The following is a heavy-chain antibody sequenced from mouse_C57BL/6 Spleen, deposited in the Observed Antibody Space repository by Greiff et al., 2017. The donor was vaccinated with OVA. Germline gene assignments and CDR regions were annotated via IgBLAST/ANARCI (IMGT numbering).Heavy chain of an antibody. Sequence: VKLQQPGAKLVRPGSSVKLSCKASGYTFPSYWMHWVKQRPIKGLEWIGNIDPSDSETHYNQKSKDKATLTVDKSYSTAYLQLSSLTSEGSAVYCCARSDYFDYWGQGTTLTVSS. CDR1: GYTFPSYW. CDR2: IDPSDSET. J-gene: IGHJ2*01. CDR3: ARSDYFDY. V-gene: IGHV1-52*01.